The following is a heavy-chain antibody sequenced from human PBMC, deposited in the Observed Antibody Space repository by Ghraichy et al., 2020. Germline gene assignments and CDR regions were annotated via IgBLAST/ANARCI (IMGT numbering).Heavy chain of an antibody. Sequence: GGSLRLSCAASGFTFSSSAMTWVRQAPGKGLEWVSATSSGGGSTYYADSVKGRFTISRDNSKNTLYLQMNSLRAEDTAVYSCAKVVSWRYFDLWGRGTLVTVSS. CDR3: AKVVSWRYFDL. CDR1: GFTFSSSA. V-gene: IGHV3-23*01. CDR2: TSSGGGST. J-gene: IGHJ2*01. D-gene: IGHD5/OR15-5a*01.